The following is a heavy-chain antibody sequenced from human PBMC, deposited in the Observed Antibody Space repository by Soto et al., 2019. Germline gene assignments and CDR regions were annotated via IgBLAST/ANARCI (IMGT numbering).Heavy chain of an antibody. V-gene: IGHV3-30-3*01. CDR2: ISYDGSNK. D-gene: IGHD6-13*01. CDR3: ARDFSAAGTYYGMDV. CDR1: GFTFSSYA. J-gene: IGHJ6*02. Sequence: VQLVESGGGVVQPGRSLRLSCAASGFTFSSYAMHWVRQAPGKGLEWVAVISYDGSNKYYADSVKGRFTISRDNSKNTLYLQMNSLRAEDTAVYYCARDFSAAGTYYGMDVWGQGTTVTVSS.